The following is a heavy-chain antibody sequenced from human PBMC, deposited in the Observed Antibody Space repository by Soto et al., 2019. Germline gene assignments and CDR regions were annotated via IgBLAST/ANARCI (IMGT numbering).Heavy chain of an antibody. Sequence: SETLSLTCTASGGSISSYYWSWIRQPPGKGLEWIGYIYYSGSTNYNPSLKSRVTISVDTSKNQFSLKLSSVTAADTAVYYCAREEVRFLEWSLNWFDPWGQGTLVTVS. V-gene: IGHV4-59*01. CDR2: IYYSGST. CDR1: GGSISSYY. D-gene: IGHD3-3*01. J-gene: IGHJ5*02. CDR3: AREEVRFLEWSLNWFDP.